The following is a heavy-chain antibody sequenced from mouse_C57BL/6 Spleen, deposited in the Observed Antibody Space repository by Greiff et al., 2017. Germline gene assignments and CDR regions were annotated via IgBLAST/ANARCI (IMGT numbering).Heavy chain of an antibody. CDR2: ISSGGSYT. CDR3: ERRDDGAWCAY. V-gene: IGHV5-6*02. D-gene: IGHD2-3*01. Sequence: EVQLEESGGDLVKPGGSLKLSCAASGFTFSSYGMSWVRQTPDQRLEWVATISSGGSYTSYPDSFKGRFPFSRDYAKNTLYLQMRSGKSEDTAMYYCERRDDGAWCAYWGQGTLVTVSA. CDR1: GFTFSSYG. J-gene: IGHJ3*01.